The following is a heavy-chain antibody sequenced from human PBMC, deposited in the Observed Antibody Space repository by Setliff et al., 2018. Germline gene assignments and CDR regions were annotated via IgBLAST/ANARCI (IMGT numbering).Heavy chain of an antibody. J-gene: IGHJ4*02. Sequence: SLTCTVSGGSISNYYWSWIRQSPGKGLEWIGYIHYSGKTNYNPPLKSRVTISVDMSKNQFSLRLSSVTAADTAVYYCSRDLQGSGDYVVDYWGQGTLVTVSS. D-gene: IGHD4-17*01. CDR1: GGSISNYY. V-gene: IGHV4-59*01. CDR2: IHYSGKT. CDR3: SRDLQGSGDYVVDY.